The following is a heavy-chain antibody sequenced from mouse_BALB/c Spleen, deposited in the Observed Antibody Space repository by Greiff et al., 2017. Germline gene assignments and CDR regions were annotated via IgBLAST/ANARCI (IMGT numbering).Heavy chain of an antibody. Sequence: LQQPGSELVRPGASVTLSCTASGYTFTSYWMHWVKQRPGQGLEWIGNIYPGSGSTNYDEKFKSKATLTVDTSSSTAYMQLSSLTSEDSAVYDCTRANYFDYWGQGTTLTVAA. D-gene: IGHD1-2*01. CDR2: IYPGSGST. J-gene: IGHJ2*01. CDR1: GYTFTSYW. CDR3: TRANYFDY. V-gene: IGHV1S22*01.